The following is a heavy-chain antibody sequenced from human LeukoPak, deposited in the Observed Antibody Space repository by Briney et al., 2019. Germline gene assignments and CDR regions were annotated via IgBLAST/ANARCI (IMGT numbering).Heavy chain of an antibody. CDR3: ARDALGMSGVWYFDL. J-gene: IGHJ2*01. CDR2: FCTSGIS. D-gene: IGHD7-27*01. V-gene: IGHV4-4*07. Sequence: SETLSLTCAVSGDSIITDRWTWIRQPAGKGLEWIGCFCTSGISNYNPSLESRVTMSLDTSKKLFSLNLTSVNAADTAVYYCARDALGMSGVWYFDLWGRGTLVTVSS. CDR1: GDSIITDR.